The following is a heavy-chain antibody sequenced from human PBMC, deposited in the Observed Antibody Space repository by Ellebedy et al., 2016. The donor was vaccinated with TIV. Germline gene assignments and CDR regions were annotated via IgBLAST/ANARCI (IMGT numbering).Heavy chain of an antibody. D-gene: IGHD3-16*01. CDR3: ARAFGGYYYYGMDV. CDR2: ISGSGGNT. J-gene: IGHJ6*02. Sequence: GGSLTLSXAASGFIFSAYTMSWVRQAPGKGLEWVSAISGSGGNTYYADSVTGRFTISRDNSESTLSLQMNSLGAEDTGVYYCARAFGGYYYYGMDVWGQGTTVTVSS. CDR1: GFIFSAYT. V-gene: IGHV3-23*01.